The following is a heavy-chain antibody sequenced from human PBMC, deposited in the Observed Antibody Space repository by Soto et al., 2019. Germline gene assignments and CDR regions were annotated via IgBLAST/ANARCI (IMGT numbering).Heavy chain of an antibody. CDR3: ARDRSGKCGDSGSPLFFYFDY. J-gene: IGHJ4*02. CDR2: IYYSGST. CDR1: GGSISSGGYY. V-gene: IGHV4-31*03. Sequence: QVQLQESGPGLVKPSQTLSLTCTVSGGSISSGGYYWSWIRQHPGKGLEWIGYIYYSGSTYYNPSLKSRVTISVDTSKNQFSLKLSSVTAADTAVYYCARDRSGKCGDSGSPLFFYFDYWGQGTLVTVSS. D-gene: IGHD3-10*01.